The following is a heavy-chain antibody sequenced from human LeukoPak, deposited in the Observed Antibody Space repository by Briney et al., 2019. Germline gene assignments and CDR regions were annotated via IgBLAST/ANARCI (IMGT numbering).Heavy chain of an antibody. J-gene: IGHJ3*02. CDR1: GGSFSSYA. CDR2: LVPIFTTP. Sequence: EASVKVSCKASGGSFSSYAISWVRLAPGHGLEWMGGLVPIFTTPNYAQKFQDRVTITADESTSTAYMELSSLRSEDTAVYYCARPKLGMQAFDIWGQGTMVTVSS. V-gene: IGHV1-69*01. D-gene: IGHD7-27*01. CDR3: ARPKLGMQAFDI.